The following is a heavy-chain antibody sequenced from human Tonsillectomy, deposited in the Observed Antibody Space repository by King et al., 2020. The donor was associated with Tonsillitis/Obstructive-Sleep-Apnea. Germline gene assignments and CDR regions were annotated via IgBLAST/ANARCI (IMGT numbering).Heavy chain of an antibody. D-gene: IGHD5-12*01. V-gene: IGHV1-69*12. J-gene: IGHJ6*03. CDR1: GGTFSSYA. CDR3: AREFTKEATVSYFYYYMDV. CDR2: IIPIFGTA. Sequence: QLVQSGAEVKKPGSSVKVSCKASGGTFSSYAISWVRQAPGQGLEWMGGIIPIFGTANYAQKFQDRVTSTADESTSTAYMELSSLRSEDTAVYYCAREFTKEATVSYFYYYMDVWGKGTTVTVSS.